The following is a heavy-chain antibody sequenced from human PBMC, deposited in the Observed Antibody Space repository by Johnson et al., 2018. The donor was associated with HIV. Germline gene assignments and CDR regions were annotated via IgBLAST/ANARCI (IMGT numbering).Heavy chain of an antibody. Sequence: VQLMESGGGLVKPGGSLRLSCAASGFTFSDYYMSWIRQAPGKGLAWVSYISSSGSTIYYADSVKGRFTISSDNSKNTLYLQMNSLRAEDTAVYYCARGSTMRVSALDLWGQGTMVTVSS. V-gene: IGHV3-11*04. CDR2: ISSSGSTI. D-gene: IGHD3-22*01. J-gene: IGHJ3*01. CDR1: GFTFSDYY. CDR3: ARGSTMRVSALDL.